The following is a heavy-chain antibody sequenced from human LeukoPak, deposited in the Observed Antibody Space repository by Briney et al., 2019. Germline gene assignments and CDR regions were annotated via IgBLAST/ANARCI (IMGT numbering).Heavy chain of an antibody. Sequence: SETLSLTCTVSGGSISSYYWSWIRQPPGKGLEWIGYIYYSGSTNYNPSLKSRVTISVDTSKNQFSLKLSSVTAADTAVYYCARAIYYYDSSGHFDYWGQGTLVTVSS. CDR1: GGSISSYY. J-gene: IGHJ4*02. D-gene: IGHD3-22*01. CDR2: IYYSGST. CDR3: ARAIYYYDSSGHFDY. V-gene: IGHV4-59*01.